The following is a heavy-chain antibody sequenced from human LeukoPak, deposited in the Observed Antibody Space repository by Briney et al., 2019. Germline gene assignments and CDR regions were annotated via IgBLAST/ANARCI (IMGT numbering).Heavy chain of an antibody. Sequence: GASVNVSCKASGFTFTDYYIHWVRQAPGQGLEWMGRINLNSGATNCAQKFQDKVTMTRDTSITTAYMELRSLTSDDTAIYYCARIYGWTTSGTYELTDYWGQGTLVPVSS. CDR2: INLNSGAT. CDR1: GFTFTDYY. J-gene: IGHJ4*02. CDR3: ARIYGWTTSGTYELTDY. V-gene: IGHV1-2*06. D-gene: IGHD1-26*01.